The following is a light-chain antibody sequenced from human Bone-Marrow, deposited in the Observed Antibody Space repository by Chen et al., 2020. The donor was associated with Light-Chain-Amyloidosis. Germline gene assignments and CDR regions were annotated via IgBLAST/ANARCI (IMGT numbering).Light chain of an antibody. V-gene: IGKV2-28*01. CDR1: QSLLHSNGYNY. J-gene: IGKJ4*01. CDR3: MQALQTHLFT. Sequence: DIVMTQSPLSLPVTPGEPASISCRSSQSLLHSNGYNYLDWYLQKPGQSPQLLIYLGSTRASGVPDRFSGSGSGTDFTLKISRVEAEDVGVYYCMQALQTHLFTFGGGTKVEIK. CDR2: LGS.